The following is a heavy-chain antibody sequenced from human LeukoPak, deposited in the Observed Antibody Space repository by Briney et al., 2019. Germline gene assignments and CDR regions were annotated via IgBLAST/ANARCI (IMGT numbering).Heavy chain of an antibody. Sequence: SETLSLTCTVSGGSISSYYWSWIRQPPGKELEWIGYIYYSGSTNYNPSLKSRVTISVDTSKNQFSLKLSSVTAADTAVYYCARSFYYDSSVPLGYWGQGTLVTVSS. CDR2: IYYSGST. J-gene: IGHJ4*02. CDR3: ARSFYYDSSVPLGY. D-gene: IGHD3-22*01. CDR1: GGSISSYY. V-gene: IGHV4-59*08.